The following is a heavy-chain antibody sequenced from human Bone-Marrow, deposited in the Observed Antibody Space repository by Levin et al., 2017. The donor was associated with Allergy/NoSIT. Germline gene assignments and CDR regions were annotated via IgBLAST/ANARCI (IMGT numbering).Heavy chain of an antibody. CDR1: GGSISTYF. D-gene: IGHD4-23*01. Sequence: SETLSLTCTVSGGSISTYFWSWIRQPPGKGLEWIGHLSSSGSSNYNPSLKSRVTISVDTSKNQLSLKLTSVTAADRAVYYCARDRVITSGNTYYSSGVDVGGRGTRVTVSS. V-gene: IGHV4-59*01. J-gene: IGHJ6*02. CDR2: LSSSGSS. CDR3: ARDRVITSGNTYYSSGVDV.